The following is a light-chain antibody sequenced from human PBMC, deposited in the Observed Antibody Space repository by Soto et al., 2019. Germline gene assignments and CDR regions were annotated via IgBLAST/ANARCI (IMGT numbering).Light chain of an antibody. CDR3: QQSYSTPWT. CDR1: QRISSY. V-gene: IGKV1-39*01. Sequence: DIQMTQSPSSLSASVGDRVTITCRASQRISSYLNWYQQKPGKAPKVLIYDASSLQSGVPSRFSGSGSGTDFTLTISSLQPEDFATYYCQQSYSTPWTFGQGTKVEIK. J-gene: IGKJ1*01. CDR2: DAS.